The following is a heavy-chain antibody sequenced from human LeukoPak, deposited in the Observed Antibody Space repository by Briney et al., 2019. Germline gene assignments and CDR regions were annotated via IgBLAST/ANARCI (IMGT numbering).Heavy chain of an antibody. J-gene: IGHJ5*02. D-gene: IGHD3-10*02. CDR3: ARGLRSESHSRGFDP. V-gene: IGHV1-69*01. CDR2: IIPIFGTT. CDR1: GVTFSSYA. Sequence: SVKVSCKASGVTFSSYAISWVRQAPGQGLEWMGVIIPIFGTTNYAQKFQGRVTITADESTNTAYMELSSLRSEDTAVYYWARGLRSESHSRGFDPWGQGTVVTVSS.